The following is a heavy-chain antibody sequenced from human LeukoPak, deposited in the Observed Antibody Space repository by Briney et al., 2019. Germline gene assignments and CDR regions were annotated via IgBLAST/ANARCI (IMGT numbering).Heavy chain of an antibody. CDR1: GFILSDHY. J-gene: IGHJ5*02. V-gene: IGHV3-72*01. D-gene: IGHD1-26*01. CDR2: TRNKANSYTT. CDR3: GRSGRYRPSDL. Sequence: GGSLRLSCAASGFILSDHYIDWVRQAPGKGLEWVGRTRNKANSYTTEYAASVKGRFTISRDDPKNLLYLQLNSLKSEDTAVYYCGRSGRYRPSDLWGQGTLVTVSS.